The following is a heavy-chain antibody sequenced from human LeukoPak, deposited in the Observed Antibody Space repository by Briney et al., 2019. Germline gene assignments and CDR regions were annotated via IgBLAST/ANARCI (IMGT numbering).Heavy chain of an antibody. J-gene: IGHJ5*02. V-gene: IGHV3-53*04. CDR3: ARDTYYYDSSGQGFDP. CDR1: GFTVSSNY. D-gene: IGHD3-22*01. CDR2: IHSGGST. Sequence: GGSLILSCAASGFTVSSNYMSWVRQAPGKGLEWVSVIHSGGSTYYADSVKGRFTISRHNSKNTLYLQMNSLRAEDTAVYYCARDTYYYDSSGQGFDPWGQGTLVTVSS.